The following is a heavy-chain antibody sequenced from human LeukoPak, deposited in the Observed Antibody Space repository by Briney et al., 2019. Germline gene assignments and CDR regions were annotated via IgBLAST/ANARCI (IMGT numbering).Heavy chain of an antibody. CDR1: GYTFTGYY. V-gene: IGHV1-2*02. CDR3: ARDGAGDIVATLNWFDL. J-gene: IGHJ5*02. Sequence: GASVKVSCKASGYTFTGYYMHWVRQAPGQGLEWMGWINPNSGSTNYAQKFQGRVTMTRDTSISTAYMELSRLRSDDTAVYYCARDGAGDIVATLNWFDLWGQGTLVTVSS. CDR2: INPNSGST. D-gene: IGHD5-12*01.